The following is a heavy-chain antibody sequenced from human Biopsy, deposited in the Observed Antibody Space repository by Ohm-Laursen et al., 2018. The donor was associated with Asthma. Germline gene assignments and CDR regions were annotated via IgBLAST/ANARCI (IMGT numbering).Heavy chain of an antibody. CDR2: IIPIFGTA. J-gene: IGHJ6*02. CDR1: GGTFSSYA. Sequence: ASVKVSCKPSGGTFSSYAISWVRQAPGQGLEWMGGIIPIFGTANYAQKFQGRVTITADESTSTAYMELSSLRSEDTAVYYCARDPHNSYLASLRTKFNYYYYGMDVWGQGTTVTVPS. CDR3: ARDPHNSYLASLRTKFNYYYYGMDV. V-gene: IGHV1-69*13. D-gene: IGHD1-7*01.